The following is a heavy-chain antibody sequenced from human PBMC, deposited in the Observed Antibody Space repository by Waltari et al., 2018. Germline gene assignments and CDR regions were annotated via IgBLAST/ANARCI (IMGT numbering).Heavy chain of an antibody. CDR2: IRSKTYGGAP. CDR1: GFNFGEYA. Sequence: EVQLAESGGGLVQPGRSLRLSCTASGFNFGEYARTWVRQVPGKGLEWVGFIRSKTYGGAPEYAASVKGRFTISRDDSKSVAYLQMNSLRTEDTALYYCTRADGMTDLDYWGQGALVTVSS. J-gene: IGHJ4*02. V-gene: IGHV3-49*04. CDR3: TRADGMTDLDY.